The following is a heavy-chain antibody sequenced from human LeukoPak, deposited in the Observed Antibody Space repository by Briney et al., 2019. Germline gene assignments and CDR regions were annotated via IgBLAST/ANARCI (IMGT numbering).Heavy chain of an antibody. D-gene: IGHD2/OR15-2a*01. Sequence: SETLSLTCTVSGGSISSSSYYWGWIRQPPGKGLEWIGSIYYSGSTYYNPSLKSRVTISVDTSKNQFSLKLSSVTAADTAVYYCARGRGGRLSASNWFDTWGQGILVTVSS. CDR2: IYYSGST. V-gene: IGHV4-39*07. CDR1: GGSISSSSYY. CDR3: ARGRGGRLSASNWFDT. J-gene: IGHJ5*02.